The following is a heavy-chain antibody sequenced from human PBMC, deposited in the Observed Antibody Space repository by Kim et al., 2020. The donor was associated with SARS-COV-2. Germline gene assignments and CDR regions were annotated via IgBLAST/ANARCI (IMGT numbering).Heavy chain of an antibody. J-gene: IGHJ3*02. D-gene: IGHD6-13*01. CDR2: INPGGGST. CDR1: GYAFTSHF. V-gene: IGHV1-46*01. CDR3: ARVKREQLTKGYDAFDI. Sequence: ASVKVSCKASGYAFTSHFIHWVRQAPGQGLEWMGIINPGGGSTSHAQKFQGRVIMIRDTSTNTVYMELNNLRSEDTAVYYCARVKREQLTKGYDAFDIWGQGTMVTVSS.